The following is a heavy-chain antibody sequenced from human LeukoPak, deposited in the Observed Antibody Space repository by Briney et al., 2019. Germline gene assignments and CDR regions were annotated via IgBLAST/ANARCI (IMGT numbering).Heavy chain of an antibody. CDR1: GFTFSSYS. CDR3: ARDKEVDGWGSYRYFDY. J-gene: IGHJ4*02. CDR2: ISSSSSYI. Sequence: GGSLRLSCAASGFTFSSYSMNWVRQAPGKGLEWVSSISSSSSYIYYADSVKGRFTISRDNAKNSLYLQMNSLRAEDTAVYYCARDKEVDGWGSYRYFDYWGQGTLVTVSS. V-gene: IGHV3-21*01. D-gene: IGHD3-16*02.